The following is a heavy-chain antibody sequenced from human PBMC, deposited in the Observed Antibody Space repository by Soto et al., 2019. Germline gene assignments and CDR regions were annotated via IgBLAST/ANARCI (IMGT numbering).Heavy chain of an antibody. Sequence: SETLSLTCAVYGGSFSGYYWSWIRQPPGKGLEWIGEINHSGSTNYNPSLKSRVTISVDTSKNQFSLKLSSVTAADTAVYYCARVGIVVVVPAAMSDNWFDPWGQGTLVTVSS. CDR1: GGSFSGYY. CDR3: ARVGIVVVVPAAMSDNWFDP. D-gene: IGHD2-2*01. V-gene: IGHV4-34*01. J-gene: IGHJ5*02. CDR2: INHSGST.